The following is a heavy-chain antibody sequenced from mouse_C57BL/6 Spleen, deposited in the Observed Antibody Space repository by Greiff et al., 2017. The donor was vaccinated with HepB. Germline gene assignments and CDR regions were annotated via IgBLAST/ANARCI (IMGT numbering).Heavy chain of an antibody. J-gene: IGHJ2*01. Sequence: EVKVVESEGGLVQPGSSMKLSCTASGFTFSDYYMAWVRQVPEKGLEWVANINYDGSSTYYLDSLKSRFIISRDNAKNILYLQMSSLKSEDTATYYCAREYYEDYFDYWGQGTTLTVSS. CDR2: INYDGSST. CDR1: GFTFSDYY. D-gene: IGHD2-4*01. CDR3: AREYYEDYFDY. V-gene: IGHV5-16*01.